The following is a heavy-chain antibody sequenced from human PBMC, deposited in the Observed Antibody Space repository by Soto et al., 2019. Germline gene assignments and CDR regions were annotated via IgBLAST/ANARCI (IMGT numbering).Heavy chain of an antibody. CDR3: TTVSYINMPIVRFDY. CDR1: GFTFSNAW. Sequence: GGSLRLSCAASGFTFSNAWINWVRQAPGKGLEWVGRIKSKADGGTTDFAAPVKGRFAISRDDSKNMMYMQMSSLRTEDTAVYYCTTVSYINMPIVRFDYCAHGTLVPVSS. J-gene: IGHJ5*01. V-gene: IGHV3-15*07. CDR2: IKSKADGGTT. D-gene: IGHD2-2*01.